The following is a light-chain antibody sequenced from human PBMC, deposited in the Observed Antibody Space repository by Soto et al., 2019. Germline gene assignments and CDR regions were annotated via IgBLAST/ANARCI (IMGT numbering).Light chain of an antibody. Sequence: EIVLTQSPATLSLSPGERATLSCRASQSVSSYLAWYQQKPGQAPRLLIYDASNRATGIPARFSGSGPGTDFTLTISSLEPEEFAVYYCQQRSNWPFTFGGGTKVEIK. V-gene: IGKV3D-11*02. CDR3: QQRSNWPFT. J-gene: IGKJ4*01. CDR2: DAS. CDR1: QSVSSY.